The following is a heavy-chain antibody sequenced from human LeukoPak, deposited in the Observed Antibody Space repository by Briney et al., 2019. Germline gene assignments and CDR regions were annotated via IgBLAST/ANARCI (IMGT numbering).Heavy chain of an antibody. V-gene: IGHV3-30*04. J-gene: IGHJ2*01. Sequence: PGGSLRLACAASGFTFSNYNMHWVRQAAGKGLEWVTYISNDGDNKDYAESVKGRFTISRDNSKNTLYLQMNSLRAEDTAVYHCARELKTAVTPLGYFDLWGRGTLVTVSS. D-gene: IGHD4-17*01. CDR3: ARELKTAVTPLGYFDL. CDR2: ISNDGDNK. CDR1: GFTFSNYN.